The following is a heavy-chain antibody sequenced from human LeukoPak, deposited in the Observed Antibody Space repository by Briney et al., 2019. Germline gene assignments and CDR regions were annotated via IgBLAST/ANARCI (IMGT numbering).Heavy chain of an antibody. D-gene: IGHD2-8*01. CDR1: GYTFTSYD. CDR3: ARGRYCSNGVCYTRPPFDY. Sequence: ASVKVSCKASGYTFTSYDINWVRQATGQGLEWMGWMNPNSGNTGYAQKFQGRVTMTRNTSISTAYKELSSLRSEDTAVYYCARGRYCSNGVCYTRPPFDYWGQGTLVTVSS. V-gene: IGHV1-8*01. CDR2: MNPNSGNT. J-gene: IGHJ4*02.